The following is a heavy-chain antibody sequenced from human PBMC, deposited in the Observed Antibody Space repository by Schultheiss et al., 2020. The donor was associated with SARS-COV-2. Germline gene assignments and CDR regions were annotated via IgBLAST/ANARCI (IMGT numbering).Heavy chain of an antibody. J-gene: IGHJ4*02. CDR2: ISSSSRYI. CDR3: AREIAAAGIGGF. CDR1: GFTFSSYS. V-gene: IGHV3-21*01. D-gene: IGHD6-13*01. Sequence: GGSLRLSCAASGFTFSSYSMNWVRQAPGKGLEWVSSISSSSRYIYYADSLKGRFTISRDNAKNSLYLQMNSLRAEDTAVYYCAREIAAAGIGGFWGQGTLVTVSS.